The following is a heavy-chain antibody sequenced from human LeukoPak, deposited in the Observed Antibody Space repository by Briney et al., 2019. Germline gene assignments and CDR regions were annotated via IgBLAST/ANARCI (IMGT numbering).Heavy chain of an antibody. V-gene: IGHV3-30*18. CDR1: GFTFSSYG. CDR3: AKDEDIVATTQFDY. CDR2: ISYDGSNK. Sequence: GGSLRLSCAASGFTFSSYGMHWVRQAPGKGLEWVAVISYDGSNKYYADSVKGRFTISRDNSKNTLYLQLNSLRAEDTAVYYCAKDEDIVATTQFDYWGQGTLVTVSS. D-gene: IGHD5-12*01. J-gene: IGHJ4*02.